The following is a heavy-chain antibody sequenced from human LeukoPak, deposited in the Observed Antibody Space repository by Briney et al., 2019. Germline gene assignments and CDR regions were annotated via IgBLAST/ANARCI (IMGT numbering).Heavy chain of an antibody. D-gene: IGHD3-16*02. V-gene: IGHV1-18*01. CDR1: GYTFTTYG. CDR3: ARDVGLWGSYRYTPGY. J-gene: IGHJ4*02. Sequence: GASVKVSCKASGYTFTTYGISWVRQAPGQGLEWMGWISAYNGNTNYAQKLQGRVTMTTDTSTSTAYMELRSLRSDDTAVYCCARDVGLWGSYRYTPGYWGQGTLVTVSS. CDR2: ISAYNGNT.